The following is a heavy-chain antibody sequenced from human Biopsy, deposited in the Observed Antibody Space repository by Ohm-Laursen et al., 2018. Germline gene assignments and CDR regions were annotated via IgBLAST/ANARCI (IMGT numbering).Heavy chain of an antibody. CDR2: INHSGST. D-gene: IGHD1-20*01. V-gene: IGHV4-34*01. CDR1: VGSFSGYY. J-gene: IGHJ5*02. CDR3: ARAGTAINGNSLGFDP. Sequence: LETLSLTCAVYVGSFSGYYWTWIRQPPGKGLEWIGEINHSGSTNYNPSLKSRVSISVDTSKNQFSLKLNSVTAADTAVYYCARAGTAINGNSLGFDPWGQGTLVTVSS.